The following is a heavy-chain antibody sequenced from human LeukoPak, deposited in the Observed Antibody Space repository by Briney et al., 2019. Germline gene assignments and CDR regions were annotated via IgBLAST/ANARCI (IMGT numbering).Heavy chain of an antibody. J-gene: IGHJ6*03. D-gene: IGHD3-22*01. CDR3: AALYYDSTPDYYYMDV. Sequence: ASVKVSCKASGFTFTSSAVQWVRQARGQRLEWIGWIVVGSGNTNYAQKFQERVTITRDMSTSTAYMELSSLRSEDTAVYYCAALYYDSTPDYYYMDVWGKGTTVTVSS. CDR2: IVVGSGNT. CDR1: GFTFTSSA. V-gene: IGHV1-58*01.